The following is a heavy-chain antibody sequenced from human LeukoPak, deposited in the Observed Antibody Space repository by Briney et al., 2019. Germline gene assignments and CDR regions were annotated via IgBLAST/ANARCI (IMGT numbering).Heavy chain of an antibody. V-gene: IGHV4-39*01. D-gene: IGHD2-2*01. CDR3: ARHGPEYQLLGLYYYYGMDV. CDR2: IYYSGST. J-gene: IGHJ6*02. CDR1: GGSISSSTYY. Sequence: KASETLSLTCTVSGGSISSSTYYWGWIRQPPGKGLEWIGSIYYSGSTYHNPSLKSRVTISVDTSKNQFSLKLSSVTAADTAVYYCARHGPEYQLLGLYYYYGMDVWGQGTTVTVSS.